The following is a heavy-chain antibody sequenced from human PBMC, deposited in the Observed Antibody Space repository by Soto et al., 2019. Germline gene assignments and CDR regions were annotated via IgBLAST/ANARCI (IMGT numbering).Heavy chain of an antibody. Sequence: QVQLVQSGAEVKKPGASVKVSCEASGYTFIDYYMHWVRQAPGQGFEWMGRIIPISGAANYAQKFQGRVTITADKSTSTSYMELSSLRSEDTAVYYCARDMTRTVVPYFDFWGQGTLVTVSS. D-gene: IGHD1-7*01. CDR3: ARDMTRTVVPYFDF. V-gene: IGHV1-69*06. CDR2: IIPISGAA. CDR1: GYTFIDYY. J-gene: IGHJ4*02.